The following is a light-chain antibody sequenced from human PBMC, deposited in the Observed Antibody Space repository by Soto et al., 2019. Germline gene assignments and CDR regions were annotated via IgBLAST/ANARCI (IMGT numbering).Light chain of an antibody. CDR2: AAS. CDR3: LQANSFPLP. V-gene: IGKV1D-12*01. Sequence: DIQMTQSPSSVSASLGDRVTITCRSSQDVRSWGVWYHQKPGKDPKLLIYAASSLQSGVPSRFSGSGSGTHYTIPITSLQPEDFATYYFLQANSFPLPFGGGTKVEIK. CDR1: QDVRSW. J-gene: IGKJ4*01.